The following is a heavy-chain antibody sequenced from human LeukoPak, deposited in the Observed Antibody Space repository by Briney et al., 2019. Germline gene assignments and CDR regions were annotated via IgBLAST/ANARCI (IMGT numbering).Heavy chain of an antibody. CDR2: LSKSGNN. CDR3: ARARYVNSFYAFDI. J-gene: IGHJ3*02. D-gene: IGHD3-9*01. CDR1: GGSISSYY. V-gene: IGHV4-59*01. Sequence: KASETLSLTCTVSGGSISSYYWSWLALPPGKGLECSGYLSKSGNNTYSPSLKSRVTIFGDTSKHQFLLKLSSVTAADTAVDYCARARYVNSFYAFDIWGQGTLVTVSS.